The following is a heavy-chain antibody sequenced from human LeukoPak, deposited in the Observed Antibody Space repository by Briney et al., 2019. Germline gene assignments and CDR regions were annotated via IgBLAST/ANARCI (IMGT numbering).Heavy chain of an antibody. D-gene: IGHD2-2*01. J-gene: IGHJ6*02. CDR3: ARLFTRAWQYRYGMDV. CDR1: GGSIRTDGSY. CDR2: IYIDGIT. Sequence: SETLSLTCTVSGGSIRTDGSYWAWIRQPPGKGLEWIGSIYIDGITHYNSSLQSRVTLSIDTSKNQFSLKLTSVTAADTAVFYCARLFTRAWQYRYGMDVWGQGTAVTVSS. V-gene: IGHV4-39*01.